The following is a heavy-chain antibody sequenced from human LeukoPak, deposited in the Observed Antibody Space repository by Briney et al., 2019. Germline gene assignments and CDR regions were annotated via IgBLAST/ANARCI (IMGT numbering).Heavy chain of an antibody. J-gene: IGHJ5*02. D-gene: IGHD6-19*01. CDR3: ARDVGGSGWAYNWFDP. Sequence: SETLSLTCTVSGGSISSNSYYWGWIRQPPGKGLEWIGYTYNSGSTNYNPSLKSRVTISVDTSKNQFSLKLSSVTAADTAVYYCARDVGGSGWAYNWFDPWGQGTLVTVSS. CDR2: TYNSGST. CDR1: GGSISSNSYY. V-gene: IGHV4-61*01.